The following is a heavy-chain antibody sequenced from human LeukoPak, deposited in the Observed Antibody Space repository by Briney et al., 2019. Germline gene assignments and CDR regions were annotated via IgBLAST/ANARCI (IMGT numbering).Heavy chain of an antibody. CDR2: INPNSGGT. D-gene: IGHD2-15*01. CDR3: ALGYCSGGSCYSVDY. V-gene: IGHV1-2*02. CDR1: GYIFTGYY. J-gene: IGHJ4*02. Sequence: SVKVSCKASGYIFTGYYLHWVRQAPGQGLEWMGWINPNSGGTNYAQKFQGRVTMTRDTSISTAYMELSRLRSDDTAVYYCALGYCSGGSCYSVDYWGQGTLVTVSS.